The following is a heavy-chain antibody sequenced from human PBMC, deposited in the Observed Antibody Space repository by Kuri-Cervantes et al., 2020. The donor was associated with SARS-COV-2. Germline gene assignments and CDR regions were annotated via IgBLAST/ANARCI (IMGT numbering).Heavy chain of an antibody. Sequence: ESLKISCTVSGGSISSGSYYWSWIRQPAGKGLEWIGSIYHSGSTYYNPSLKSRVTISVDTSKNQFSLKLSSVTAADTAVYYCARHPAPRYCSSTSCYGIWFDPWGQGTLVTVSS. CDR2: IYHSGST. CDR3: ARHPAPRYCSSTSCYGIWFDP. D-gene: IGHD2-2*01. CDR1: GGSISSGSYY. J-gene: IGHJ5*02. V-gene: IGHV4-39*01.